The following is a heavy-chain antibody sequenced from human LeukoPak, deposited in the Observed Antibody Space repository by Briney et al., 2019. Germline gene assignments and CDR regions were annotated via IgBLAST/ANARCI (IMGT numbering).Heavy chain of an antibody. V-gene: IGHV4-39*01. CDR2: IYYSGST. J-gene: IGHJ4*02. D-gene: IGHD6-19*01. CDR3: ARRVAVTGIYCFDH. CDR1: GGSISSSNYY. Sequence: SETLSLTCTVSGGSISSSNYYWGWIRQPPGKGLEWIGSIYYSGSTYDNPSLKSRVTISVDTSKNQFSLRLTSVTAADTAVYYCARRVAVTGIYCFDHWGQGTPVTVSS.